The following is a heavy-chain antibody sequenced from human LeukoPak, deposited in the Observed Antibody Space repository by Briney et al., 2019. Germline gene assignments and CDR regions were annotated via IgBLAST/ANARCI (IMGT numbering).Heavy chain of an antibody. D-gene: IGHD6-19*01. CDR2: IDASGGAT. V-gene: IGHV3-23*01. CDR3: AKGSGSGWYGWFAP. Sequence: GRTLSLFCASSVLIYSIFAMSCAPDASGRGREYGLCIDASGGATYYADSVKGRFTISRDKSKNTFYLQMNSLRADDTAVYSCAKGSGSGWYGWFAPWGQGTLVTVSS. CDR1: VLIYSIFA. J-gene: IGHJ5*02.